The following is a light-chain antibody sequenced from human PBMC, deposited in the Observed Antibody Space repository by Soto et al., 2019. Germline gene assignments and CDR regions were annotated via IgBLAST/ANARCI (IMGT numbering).Light chain of an antibody. V-gene: IGLV2-23*02. CDR3: CSYAGSSIVV. CDR1: SSDVGNYNL. CDR2: EVT. J-gene: IGLJ2*01. Sequence: QSALTQPASVSGSPGQSITISCTGTSSDVGNYNLVYWYQQHPGKAPKLMIYEVTKRPSGVSNRFSGSKSGNTASLTISGLQAEDEADYYCCSYAGSSIVVFGGGTKVTVL.